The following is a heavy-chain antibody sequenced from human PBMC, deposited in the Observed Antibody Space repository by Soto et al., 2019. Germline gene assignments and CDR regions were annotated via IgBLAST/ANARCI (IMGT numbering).Heavy chain of an antibody. D-gene: IGHD3-16*01. CDR2: IYPGDSDT. Sequence: GESLKISFKASGYRLTTHWIAWVRQMPGKGLEWMGIIYPGDSDTRYSPSFQGQVTISADTSITTAYLQWGSLMASDTAIYYCARVPSNGKVWGRDYSKYGMDVWGQGTTVTVSS. CDR3: ARVPSNGKVWGRDYSKYGMDV. CDR1: GYRLTTHW. V-gene: IGHV5-51*01. J-gene: IGHJ6*02.